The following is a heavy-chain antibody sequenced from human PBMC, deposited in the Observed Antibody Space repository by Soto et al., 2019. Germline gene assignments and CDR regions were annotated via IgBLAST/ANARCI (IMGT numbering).Heavy chain of an antibody. CDR2: IKSKTDGGTT. CDR1: GFTFSNAW. D-gene: IGHD3-16*02. Sequence: NPGGSLRLSCAASGFTFSNAWMNWVRQAPGKGLEWVGRIKSKTDGGTTDYAAPVKGRFTISRDDSKNTLYLQMNSLKTEDTAVYYCTTGRRLSHRVYYYGMDVWGQGTTVTVSS. V-gene: IGHV3-15*07. CDR3: TTGRRLSHRVYYYGMDV. J-gene: IGHJ6*02.